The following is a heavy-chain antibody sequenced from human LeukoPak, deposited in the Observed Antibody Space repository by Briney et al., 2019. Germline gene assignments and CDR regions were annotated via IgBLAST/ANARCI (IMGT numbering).Heavy chain of an antibody. J-gene: IGHJ3*02. D-gene: IGHD5-18*01. CDR1: GFTFTSSA. CDR3: AADTAMVTPWFDAFDI. CDR2: IVVGSGNT. Sequence: ASVKVSCKASGFTFTSSAMQWVRQARGQRLEWIGWIVVGSGNTNYAQKFQERVTITRDMSTSTAYMELSSLRSEDTAVYYCAADTAMVTPWFDAFDIWGQGTMVTVSS. V-gene: IGHV1-58*02.